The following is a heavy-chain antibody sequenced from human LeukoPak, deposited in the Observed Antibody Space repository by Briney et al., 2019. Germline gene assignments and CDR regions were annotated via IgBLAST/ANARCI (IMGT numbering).Heavy chain of an antibody. D-gene: IGHD1-14*01. CDR3: AKLGSGRSYYYYYGMDV. J-gene: IGHJ6*02. CDR1: GFTFSSYA. V-gene: IGHV3-23*01. Sequence: GGSLRLSCAASGFTFSSYAMSWVRQAPGKGLEWVSAICGSGGSTYYADSVKGRFTISRDNSKNTLYLQMNSLRAEDTAVYYCAKLGSGRSYYYYYGMDVWGQGTTVTVSS. CDR2: ICGSGGST.